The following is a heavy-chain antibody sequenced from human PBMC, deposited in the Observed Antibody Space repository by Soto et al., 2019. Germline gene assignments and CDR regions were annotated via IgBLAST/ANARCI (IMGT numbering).Heavy chain of an antibody. J-gene: IGHJ5*02. Sequence: EVHLVESGGGLVQPGRSLKLSCVASGFTFDDYAMYWVRQAPGKGPEWVSGISWSGTNIAYADSVKGRFTISRDNDKNTLYLRMNSLRADDTALYYCAKGGSAALISAAGTGNWFDPWGQGSLVTVSS. V-gene: IGHV3-9*01. CDR1: GFTFDDYA. CDR2: ISWSGTNI. CDR3: AKGGSAALISAAGTGNWFDP. D-gene: IGHD6-13*01.